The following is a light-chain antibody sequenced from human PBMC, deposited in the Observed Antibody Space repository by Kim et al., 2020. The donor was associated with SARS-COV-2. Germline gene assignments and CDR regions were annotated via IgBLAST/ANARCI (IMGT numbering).Light chain of an antibody. Sequence: GKTASITGGGHDIGTKRVHWYQQRPGQAPVLVLYYNSDRPSGIPERFSGSNAGNTATLTINRVEAGDEADYYCQVWDISSDHYVFGTGTKVTVL. J-gene: IGLJ1*01. V-gene: IGLV3-21*04. CDR3: QVWDISSDHYV. CDR1: DIGTKR. CDR2: YNS.